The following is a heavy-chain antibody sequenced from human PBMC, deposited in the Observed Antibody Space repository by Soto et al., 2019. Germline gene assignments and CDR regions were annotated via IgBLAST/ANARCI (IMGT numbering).Heavy chain of an antibody. D-gene: IGHD1-1*01. J-gene: IGHJ3*01. CDR1: GLTISGKKY. V-gene: IGHV3-53*01. CDR2: LYDVDGS. Sequence: DVQLVESGGGLIQPGESLRLSCAAFGLTISGKKYVAWVRQAPGKGLEWVSSLYDVDGSFYADSVTGRFTTSSDSSKTTVYLQMNDLRPDDTAVYYCATWHEREHAFDVWGQGTPVTISS. CDR3: ATWHEREHAFDV.